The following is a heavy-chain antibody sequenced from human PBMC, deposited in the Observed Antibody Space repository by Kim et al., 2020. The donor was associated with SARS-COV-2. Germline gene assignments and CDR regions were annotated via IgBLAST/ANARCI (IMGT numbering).Heavy chain of an antibody. Sequence: SETLSLTCAVYGGSFSGYYWSWIRQPPGKGLEWIGEINHSGSTNYNPSLKSRVTISVDTSKNQFSLKLSSVTAADTAVYYCAGGGGIQLLWYRKWFDPWGQGTLVTVSS. CDR3: AGGGGIQLLWYRKWFDP. J-gene: IGHJ5*02. D-gene: IGHD2-2*01. V-gene: IGHV4-34*01. CDR1: GGSFSGYY. CDR2: INHSGST.